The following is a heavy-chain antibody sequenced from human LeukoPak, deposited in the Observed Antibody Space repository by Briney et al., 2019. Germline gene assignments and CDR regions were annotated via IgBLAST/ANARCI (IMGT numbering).Heavy chain of an antibody. V-gene: IGHV3-53*01. CDR2: IYSGCSA. D-gene: IGHD3/OR15-3a*01. Sequence: GGSLSLSCAASGFTVSSNYNSWVRHAPGKGQEWDSFIYSGCSASNADSVKGRFTISKDSSKNPLYLQMNSLRAEDTAVYYCARDQFAFGLFDYWGQGTLVTDCS. CDR1: GFTVSSNY. J-gene: IGHJ4*02. CDR3: ARDQFAFGLFDY.